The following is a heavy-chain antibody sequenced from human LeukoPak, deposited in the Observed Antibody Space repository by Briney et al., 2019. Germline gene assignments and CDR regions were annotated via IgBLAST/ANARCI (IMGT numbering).Heavy chain of an antibody. CDR2: IYHSGTT. V-gene: IGHV4-4*02. Sequence: SGTLSLTCAVSGDSITTHWWSWVRQPPGKGLGWIGEIYHSGTTNSNPSLKSRVTISVDKSKNQFSLKLNSVTAADTAVYYCARRSDETRGMTERNCSFDYWGQGTLVTVSS. CDR1: GDSITTHW. J-gene: IGHJ4*02. D-gene: IGHD3-16*01. CDR3: ARRSDETRGMTERNCSFDY.